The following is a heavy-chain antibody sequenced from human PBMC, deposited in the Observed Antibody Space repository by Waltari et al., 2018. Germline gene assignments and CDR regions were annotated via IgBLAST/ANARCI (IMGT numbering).Heavy chain of an antibody. D-gene: IGHD4-17*01. Sequence: QVQLQESGPGLVKPSETLSLTCTVSGGSISSYYWSWIRQPPGKGLEGIGYIYSSGSTNYNPALKSRVTISVETSKNQFSLKLSSVTAADTAVYYCARAKRTTVTTRGYYFDYWGQGTLVTVSS. J-gene: IGHJ4*02. CDR3: ARAKRTTVTTRGYYFDY. CDR2: IYSSGST. V-gene: IGHV4-59*01. CDR1: GGSISSYY.